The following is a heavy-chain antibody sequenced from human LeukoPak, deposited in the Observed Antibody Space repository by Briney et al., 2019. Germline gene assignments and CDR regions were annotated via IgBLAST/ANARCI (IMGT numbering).Heavy chain of an antibody. CDR1: GYSFTTYW. Sequence: GESLKISCKGSGYSFTTYWIGWVRQMPGKGLEWMGIIYPGDSDIRYSPSFQGQVTISADKSIITACLQWSSLKASDTAMYYCARHGRGSRSPNAFDIWGQGTMVTVSS. CDR2: IYPGDSDI. CDR3: ARHGRGSRSPNAFDI. J-gene: IGHJ3*02. V-gene: IGHV5-51*01. D-gene: IGHD3-10*01.